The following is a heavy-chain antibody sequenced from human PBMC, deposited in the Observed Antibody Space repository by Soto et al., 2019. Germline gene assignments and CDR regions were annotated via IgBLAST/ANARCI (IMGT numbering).Heavy chain of an antibody. V-gene: IGHV3-21*01. CDR1: GFTFSSYT. J-gene: IGHJ4*01. CDR3: ASLSRFALDY. D-gene: IGHD3-10*01. Sequence: GGSLRLSCAASGFTFSSYTMNWVRQALGKGLEWVSSISSSSSYIYYTDSVKGRFTISRDNAKNSLYLQMNSLRAEDTAVYYCASLSRFALDYWGQGTLVTVSS. CDR2: ISSSSSYI.